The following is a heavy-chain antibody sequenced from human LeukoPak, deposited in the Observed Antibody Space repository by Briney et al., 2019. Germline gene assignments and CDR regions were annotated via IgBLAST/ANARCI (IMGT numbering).Heavy chain of an antibody. CDR1: GGSFSGYY. V-gene: IGHV4-34*01. CDR2: INHSGST. CDR3: AQRRTTNNWFDP. Sequence: SETLSLTCAVYGGSFSGYYWSWIRQPPGKGLEWIGEINHSGSTNYNPSLKSRVTISVDTSKNQFSLKLSSVTAADTAVYYCAQRRTTNNWFDPWGQGTLVTVSS. D-gene: IGHD1-7*01. J-gene: IGHJ5*02.